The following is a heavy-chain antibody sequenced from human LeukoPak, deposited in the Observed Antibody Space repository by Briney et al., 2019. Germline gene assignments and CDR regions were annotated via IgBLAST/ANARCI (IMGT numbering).Heavy chain of an antibody. D-gene: IGHD3-22*01. CDR1: GGSISSGDYY. J-gene: IGHJ6*02. CDR3: ASQDYYDSSGYETSYYYYGMDV. V-gene: IGHV4-30-4*01. CDR2: IYYSGST. Sequence: PSETLSLTCTVSGGSISSGDYYWSWIRQPPGKGLEWIGYIYYSGSTYYNPSLKSRVTISVDTSKDQFSLKLSSVTAADTAVYYCASQDYYDSSGYETSYYYYGMDVWGQGTTVTVSS.